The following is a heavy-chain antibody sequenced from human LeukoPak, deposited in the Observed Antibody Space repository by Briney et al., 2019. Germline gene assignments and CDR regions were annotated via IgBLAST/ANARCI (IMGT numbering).Heavy chain of an antibody. CDR1: GGSISSYY. J-gene: IGHJ4*02. V-gene: IGHV4-59*01. CDR2: IYYSGST. D-gene: IGHD6-13*01. Sequence: SETLSLTCTVSGGSISSYYWSWIRQPPGKGLKWIGYIYYSGSTNYNPSLKSRVTISVDTSKNQFSLKLSSVTAADTAVYYCARDYQVVAAAGSYFDYWGQGTLVTVSS. CDR3: ARDYQVVAAAGSYFDY.